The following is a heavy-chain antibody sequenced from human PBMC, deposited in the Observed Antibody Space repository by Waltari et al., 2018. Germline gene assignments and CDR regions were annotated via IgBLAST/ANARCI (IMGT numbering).Heavy chain of an antibody. V-gene: IGHV4-59*01. CDR1: GGSISTYY. Sequence: QVQLQESGPGLVKPSETLSLTCTVSGGSISTYYWNWIRQPPGKGLEWIGYIYYSGSTNYNPSLKSRVTISVDTSKNQLSLRLSSVTAADTAVYFCARAAVSHYYYYMDVWGKGTTVTVSS. CDR2: IYYSGST. CDR3: ARAAVSHYYYYMDV. J-gene: IGHJ6*03.